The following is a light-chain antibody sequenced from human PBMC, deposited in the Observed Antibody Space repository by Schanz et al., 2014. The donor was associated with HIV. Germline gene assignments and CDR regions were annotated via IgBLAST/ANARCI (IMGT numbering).Light chain of an antibody. Sequence: QSALTQPPSASGSPGQSVTISCTGTSSDVGTYNFVSWYQQHPGKAPKLMIYDVNIRPSGVSNRFSGSKSGNTASLTISGLQAEDEADYYCSSYTTSSTLVFGGGTKLTVL. J-gene: IGLJ2*01. V-gene: IGLV2-14*01. CDR2: DVN. CDR3: SSYTTSSTLV. CDR1: SSDVGTYNF.